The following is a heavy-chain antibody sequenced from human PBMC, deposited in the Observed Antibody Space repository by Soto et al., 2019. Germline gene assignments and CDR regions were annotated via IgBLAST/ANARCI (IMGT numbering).Heavy chain of an antibody. CDR3: ARDLNYAGNSETFER. V-gene: IGHV5-51*03. J-gene: IGHJ3*01. D-gene: IGHD6-13*01. CDR2: IYPGESRT. Sequence: EVQLVPSGAEVKKPGESLKMSCKGSGYSFTTYWIAWVRQMPGKGLEWMGIIYPGESRTTYSPSFQGQVITSAYKSITPVYLQSTSLTASYTATYLCARDLNYAGNSETFERWGQATMLTFSS. CDR1: GYSFTTYW.